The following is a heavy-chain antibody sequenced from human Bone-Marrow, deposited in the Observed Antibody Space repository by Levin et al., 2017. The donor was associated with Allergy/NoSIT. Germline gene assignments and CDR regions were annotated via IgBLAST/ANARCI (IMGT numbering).Heavy chain of an antibody. V-gene: IGHV3-53*01. J-gene: IGHJ4*02. CDR1: GFTVSNNY. CDR2: IYSGGST. CDR3: VRGGSMVTSDY. Sequence: PGGSLRLSCAASGFTVSNNYMSWVRQAPGRGLEWVSVIYSGGSTYFADSVKGRFTISRDNSKNTLYLQMNSLRAEDTAMYYCVRGGSMVTSDYWGQGTLVTVSS. D-gene: IGHD4/OR15-4a*01.